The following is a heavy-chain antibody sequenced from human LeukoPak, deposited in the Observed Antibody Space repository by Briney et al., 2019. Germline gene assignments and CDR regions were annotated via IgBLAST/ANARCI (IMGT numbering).Heavy chain of an antibody. CDR2: INTHSGAT. J-gene: IGHJ4*02. Sequence: GASVKVSCKASGYTFTDYFMHWVRQAPGQGLEWMGWINTHSGATNYAQHFQGRVTMTTDTSVTTAYMDLDGLKSDDAAVYFCARGPIGGLRKGFDIWGQGTLVTVSS. V-gene: IGHV1-2*02. D-gene: IGHD1-26*01. CDR1: GYTFTDYF. CDR3: ARGPIGGLRKGFDI.